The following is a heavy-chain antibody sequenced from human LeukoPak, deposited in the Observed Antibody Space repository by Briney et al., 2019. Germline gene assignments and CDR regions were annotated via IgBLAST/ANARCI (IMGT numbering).Heavy chain of an antibody. CDR3: AVHLPGDYLDP. CDR2: MNPDSGNT. D-gene: IGHD4-17*01. Sequence: GASVKVSCKASGYTFTIYDINWVRQAAGQGLEWMGWMNPDSGNTDSAQKFQGRVTMTRNTSISTAYMELSSLTSEDTAVYYCAVHLPGDYLDPWGQGTLVTVSS. CDR1: GYTFTIYD. V-gene: IGHV1-8*01. J-gene: IGHJ5*02.